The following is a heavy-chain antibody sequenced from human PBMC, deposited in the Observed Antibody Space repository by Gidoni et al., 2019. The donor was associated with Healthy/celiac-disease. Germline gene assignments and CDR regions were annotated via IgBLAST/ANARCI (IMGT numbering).Heavy chain of an antibody. CDR2: ISGSGGST. D-gene: IGHD5-18*01. V-gene: IGHV3-23*01. J-gene: IGHJ4*02. CDR3: TLPKIQLWFFRY. CDR1: GFTFSSYA. Sequence: EVQLLESGGGLVQPGGSLRLSCAASGFTFSSYAMSWVRQAPGKGLEWVSAISGSGGSTYYADSVKGRFTISRDNSKNTLYLQMNSLRAEDTAVYYCTLPKIQLWFFRYWGQGTLVTVSS.